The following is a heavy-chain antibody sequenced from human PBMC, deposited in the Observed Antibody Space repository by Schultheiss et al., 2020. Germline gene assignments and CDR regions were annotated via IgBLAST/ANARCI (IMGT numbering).Heavy chain of an antibody. CDR2: IYYSGST. V-gene: IGHV4-30-4*01. Sequence: SETLSLTCAVYGGSFSGYYWSWIRQPPGKGLEWIGYIYYSGSTYYNPSLKSRITISVDTSKNQFSLKLSSVTAADTAVYYCARDRIVILPATNHYSFDYWGQGTLVTVSS. CDR3: ARDRIVILPATNHYSFDY. D-gene: IGHD2-2*01. CDR1: GGSFSGYY. J-gene: IGHJ4*02.